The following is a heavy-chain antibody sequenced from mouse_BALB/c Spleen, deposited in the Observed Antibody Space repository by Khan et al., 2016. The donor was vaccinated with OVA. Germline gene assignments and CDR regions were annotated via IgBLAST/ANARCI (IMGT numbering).Heavy chain of an antibody. D-gene: IGHD2-2*01. CDR3: ARHEGYDGEFAY. CDR2: IKGNGGTT. Sequence: EVQLVESGGGLVKLGGSLKLSCAASGFTFSSYYMSWVRQTPEKRLELVAAIKGNGGTTYYTDAVKGRFTISRENARDTLYLQMSSLKSEDTALYYCARHEGYDGEFAYWGQGTLVTVSA. J-gene: IGHJ3*01. V-gene: IGHV5-6-2*01. CDR1: GFTFSSYY.